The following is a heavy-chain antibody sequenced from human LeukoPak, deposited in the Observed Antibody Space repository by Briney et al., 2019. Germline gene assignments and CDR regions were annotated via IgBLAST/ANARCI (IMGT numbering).Heavy chain of an antibody. CDR3: AREAYDSGSFRTDYYYMDV. D-gene: IGHD3-10*01. Sequence: ASVKVSCKASGYTFTGYYMHWVRQAPGQGLEWMGWINPNSGGTNYAQKFQGRVTMTRDTSISTAYMEMSRLRSDDTAVYYCAREAYDSGSFRTDYYYMDVWGKGTTVTISS. CDR1: GYTFTGYY. J-gene: IGHJ6*03. CDR2: INPNSGGT. V-gene: IGHV1-2*02.